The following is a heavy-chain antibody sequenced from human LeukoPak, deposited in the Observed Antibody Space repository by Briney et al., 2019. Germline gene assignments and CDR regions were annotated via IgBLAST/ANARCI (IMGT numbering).Heavy chain of an antibody. V-gene: IGHV1-18*01. CDR2: ISAYNGNT. J-gene: IGHJ4*02. CDR3: ARVELVGLYYNILTGPFDY. CDR1: GYTFTSYG. Sequence: ASVKVSCKASGYTFTSYGISWVRQAPGQGLEWMGWISAYNGNTNYAQKLQGRVTMTTDTSTSTAYMELRSLRSDDTAVYYCARVELVGLYYNILTGPFDYWGQGTLVTVSS. D-gene: IGHD3-9*01.